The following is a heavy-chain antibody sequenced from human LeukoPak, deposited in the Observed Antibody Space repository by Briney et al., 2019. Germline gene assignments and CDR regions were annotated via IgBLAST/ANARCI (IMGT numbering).Heavy chain of an antibody. J-gene: IGHJ4*02. V-gene: IGHV3-7*01. CDR2: IKQDGSET. Sequence: GALRLSCAASGFTFSSYAMHWVRQAPGKGLEWVANIKQDGSETDYVDSVKGRFTISRDNAKNSLYLQMHSLRAEDTAVYYCASSNWGAWYWGQGTLVTVSS. D-gene: IGHD7-27*01. CDR3: ASSNWGAWY. CDR1: GFTFSSYA.